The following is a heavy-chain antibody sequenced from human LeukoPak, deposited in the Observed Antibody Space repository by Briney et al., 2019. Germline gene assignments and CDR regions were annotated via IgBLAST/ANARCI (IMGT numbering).Heavy chain of an antibody. J-gene: IGHJ5*01. D-gene: IGHD6-13*01. V-gene: IGHV4-59*08. CDR3: ASSPRLTSSWFLFDS. CDR2: VYYSGST. CDR1: GDSFSNYY. Sequence: SETLSLTCSVSGDSFSNYYWTWIRQPPGKGLEWIGYVYYSGSTNYNPSLKTRLHLSVDTSKNRFSLKLSSVTAADTAVYYCASSPRLTSSWFLFDSWGHGTLVTVSS.